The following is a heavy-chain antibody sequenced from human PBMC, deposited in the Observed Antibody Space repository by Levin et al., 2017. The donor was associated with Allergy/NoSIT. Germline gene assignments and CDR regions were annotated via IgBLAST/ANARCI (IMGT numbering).Heavy chain of an antibody. J-gene: IGHJ6*02. V-gene: IGHV3-66*01. CDR1: EFIVSSNY. Sequence: GESLKISCAASEFIVSSNYMSWVRQAPGKGLDWVSVIYSGGRAYYADSVKGRFTISRDNSKNTLYLQMNILRAEDTAVYYCVARSNGMDVWGQGTTVTVSS. D-gene: IGHD5-12*01. CDR3: VARSNGMDV. CDR2: IYSGGRA.